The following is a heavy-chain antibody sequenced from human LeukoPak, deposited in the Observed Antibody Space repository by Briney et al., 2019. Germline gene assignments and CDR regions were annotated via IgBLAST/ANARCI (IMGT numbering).Heavy chain of an antibody. CDR2: IKSKADGGTT. CDR1: GFRFTNAW. Sequence: GGSLRLSCAPSGFRFTNAWMTWVRQAPGKGLEWVGRIKSKADGGTTDYGAPMKGRFTVSRDDSKNTLYLQMNSLETEDTAVYYCATDLGLTMIRGVIVSWGQGTLVTVS. D-gene: IGHD3-10*01. CDR3: ATDLGLTMIRGVIVS. J-gene: IGHJ4*02. V-gene: IGHV3-15*01.